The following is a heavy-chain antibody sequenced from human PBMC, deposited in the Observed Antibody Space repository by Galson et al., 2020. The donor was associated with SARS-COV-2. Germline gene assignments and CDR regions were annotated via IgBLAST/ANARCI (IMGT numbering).Heavy chain of an antibody. Sequence: SLKISCAASGFTFSSYGMHWVRQAPGKGLEWVAVISYDGSNKYYADSVKGRFTISRDNSKNTLYLQMNSLRAEDTAVYYCAKDRGIAVAGTLYYFDYWGQGTLVTVSS. V-gene: IGHV3-30*18. CDR2: ISYDGSNK. CDR3: AKDRGIAVAGTLYYFDY. CDR1: GFTFSSYG. D-gene: IGHD6-19*01. J-gene: IGHJ4*02.